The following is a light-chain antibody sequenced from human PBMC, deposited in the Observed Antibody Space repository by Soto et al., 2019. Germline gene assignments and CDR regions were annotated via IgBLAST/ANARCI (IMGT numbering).Light chain of an antibody. CDR2: LNSDGSH. CDR1: SGHSNYA. CDR3: QTWGTGIQV. V-gene: IGLV4-69*02. J-gene: IGLJ2*01. Sequence: QLVLTQSPSASASLGASVKLTCTLSSGHSNYAIAWHQQQPEKAPRYLMKLNSDGSHTKGDEIPDRFSGSSSGAERYLTISSLQSEDEADYYCQTWGTGIQVFGGGTKLTVL.